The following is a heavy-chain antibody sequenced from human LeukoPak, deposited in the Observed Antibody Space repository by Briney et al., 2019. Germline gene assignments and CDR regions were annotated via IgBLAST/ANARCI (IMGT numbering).Heavy chain of an antibody. Sequence: PGGSLRLSCAASGFTFSTYGMHWVRQAPGKGLEWVAVISYDGSNKYYADSVKGRFTISRDNSKNTLYLQMNSLRVEDTAVYYCAKEFAVAGAFDYWGQGTLVTVSS. J-gene: IGHJ4*02. CDR2: ISYDGSNK. D-gene: IGHD6-19*01. CDR1: GFTFSTYG. V-gene: IGHV3-30*18. CDR3: AKEFAVAGAFDY.